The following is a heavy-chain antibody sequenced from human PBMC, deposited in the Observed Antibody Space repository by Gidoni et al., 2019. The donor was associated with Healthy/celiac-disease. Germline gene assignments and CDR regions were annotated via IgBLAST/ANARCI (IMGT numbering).Heavy chain of an antibody. Sequence: QLQLQESGPGLVKPSETLSLTCTVSGGSISSSSYYWGWIRQPPGKGLEWIGSIYYSGSTYYNPSLKSRVTISVDTSKNQFSLKLSSVTAADTAVYYCARFHDYGDQRLSYYYGMDVWGQGTTVTVSS. J-gene: IGHJ6*02. CDR2: IYYSGST. CDR1: GGSISSSSYY. V-gene: IGHV4-39*07. CDR3: ARFHDYGDQRLSYYYGMDV. D-gene: IGHD4-17*01.